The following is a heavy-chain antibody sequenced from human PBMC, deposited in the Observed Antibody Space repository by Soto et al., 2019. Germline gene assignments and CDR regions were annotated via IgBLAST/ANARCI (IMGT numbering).Heavy chain of an antibody. CDR2: ISDGGSYT. J-gene: IGHJ6*02. CDR1: GFICSDYY. D-gene: IGHD6-19*01. V-gene: IGHV3-11*05. CDR3: ARAPGAVNSYAGVDV. Sequence: SLRLSCVASGFICSDYYMAWIRLAPGKGLEWVSYISDGGSYTNHGNSVRGRVSVSRDDARNSLYLQIKNLRVEDTGVYYCARAPGAVNSYAGVDVWGQGTTVTVSS.